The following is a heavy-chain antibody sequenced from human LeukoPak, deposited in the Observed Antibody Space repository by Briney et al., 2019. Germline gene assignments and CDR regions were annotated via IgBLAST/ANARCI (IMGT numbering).Heavy chain of an antibody. CDR3: ARGDCSGGSCSNFDY. Sequence: SETMSLTCTVSGGSISSGGYYWSWIRQHPGKGLEWIGYIYYSGSTYYNPSPRSRVTISVDTSKNQFSLKLSSVTAADTAVYYCARGDCSGGSCSNFDYWGQGTLVTVSS. J-gene: IGHJ4*02. D-gene: IGHD2-15*01. CDR2: IYYSGST. CDR1: GGSISSGGYY. V-gene: IGHV4-31*03.